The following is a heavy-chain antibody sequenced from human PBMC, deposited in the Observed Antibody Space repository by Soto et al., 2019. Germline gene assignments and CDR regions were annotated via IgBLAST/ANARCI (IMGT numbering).Heavy chain of an antibody. Sequence: SVKVSCKASGFTFTSSAVQWVRQARGQRLEWIGWIVVGSGNTNYAQKFQERVTITRDMSTSTAYMELSSLRSEDTAVYYCAAEDTAIVTHYYYYYGMDVWGQGTTVTVSS. J-gene: IGHJ6*02. V-gene: IGHV1-58*01. D-gene: IGHD5-18*01. CDR1: GFTFTSSA. CDR2: IVVGSGNT. CDR3: AAEDTAIVTHYYYYYGMDV.